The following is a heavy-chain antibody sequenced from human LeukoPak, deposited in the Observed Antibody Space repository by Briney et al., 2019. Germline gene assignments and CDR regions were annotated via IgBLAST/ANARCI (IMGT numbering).Heavy chain of an antibody. D-gene: IGHD3-22*01. J-gene: IGHJ4*02. CDR3: ARDRVWYDSSGYYYYY. V-gene: IGHV3-7*01. CDR1: GFTFSSYS. Sequence: PGGPLRLSCAASGFTFSSYSMSWVRQAPGKGLEWVANINQDGSEKYYVDSVKGRFTISRDNAKNALYLQMSSLRAEDTAVYYCARDRVWYDSSGYYYYYWGQGTLVTVSS. CDR2: INQDGSEK.